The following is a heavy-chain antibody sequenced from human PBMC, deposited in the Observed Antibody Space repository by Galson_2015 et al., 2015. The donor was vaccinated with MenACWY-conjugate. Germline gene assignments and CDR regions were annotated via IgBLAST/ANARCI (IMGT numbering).Heavy chain of an antibody. J-gene: IGHJ3*02. CDR1: GFTFSSYT. CDR3: ARDLSYQPLLHFSETPRGAFDI. Sequence: SLRLSCAASGFTFSSYTMNWVRQAPGKGLEWVSSTSSSSTYIYYADSVKGRFTISRDHANNSLYLQMNNLRSDDTALYYCARDLSYQPLLHFSETPRGAFDIWGQGTMVTVSS. V-gene: IGHV3-21*01. CDR2: TSSSSTYI. D-gene: IGHD2-2*01.